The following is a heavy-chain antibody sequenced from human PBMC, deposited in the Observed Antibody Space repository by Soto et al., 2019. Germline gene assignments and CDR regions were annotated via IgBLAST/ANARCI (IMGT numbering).Heavy chain of an antibody. CDR3: ARSRGTGTYPPAFQP. D-gene: IGHD1-26*01. CDR2: IYYSGST. CDR1: GGSISSGGYY. Sequence: QVQLQESGPGLVKPSKTLSLTCTASGGSISSGGYYWSWMRQHPGKGLEWIGYIYYSGSTYYNPSLKSRVTISVAMSNNQFSLKLSSVTAADTAVYYCARSRGTGTYPPAFQPWGQGTLVTVSS. J-gene: IGHJ1*01. V-gene: IGHV4-31*03.